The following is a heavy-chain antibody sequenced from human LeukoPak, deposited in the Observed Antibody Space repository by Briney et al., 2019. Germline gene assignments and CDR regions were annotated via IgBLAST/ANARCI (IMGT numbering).Heavy chain of an antibody. Sequence: SGNSLRLSCSVSGFSFSNYGMHWVRQAPGKGLEWVAVISYDGHTKNYVDSVKGRFTVSRDNTENSLYLQMNSLRAKDTAVYYCARERYYDRGYYFDYWGQGALVTVSS. D-gene: IGHD3-22*01. CDR2: ISYDGHTK. CDR1: GFSFSNYG. J-gene: IGHJ4*02. V-gene: IGHV3-33*05. CDR3: ARERYYDRGYYFDY.